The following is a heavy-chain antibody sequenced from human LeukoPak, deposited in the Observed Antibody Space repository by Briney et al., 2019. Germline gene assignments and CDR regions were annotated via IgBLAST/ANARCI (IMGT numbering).Heavy chain of an antibody. CDR2: IYTSGST. D-gene: IGHD1-14*01. V-gene: IGHV4-4*07. Sequence: PSGTLSLTCTVSGGSISSYFWSWIRQPAGKGLEWIGRIYTSGSTKYNPSLQSRVTMSLDTSKNQLSLKLGSVTAADTAVYYCARAGTSGGLCDYWGQGTLVTVSS. CDR1: GGSISSYF. J-gene: IGHJ4*02. CDR3: ARAGTSGGLCDY.